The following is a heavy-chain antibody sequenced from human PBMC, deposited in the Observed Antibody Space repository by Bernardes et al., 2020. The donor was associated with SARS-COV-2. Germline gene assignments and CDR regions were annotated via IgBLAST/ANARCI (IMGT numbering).Heavy chain of an antibody. Sequence: GSLRLSCAASGFTFGDYSMSWVRQAPGKGLEWVSYISRSSSYIHYADSVKGRFTISRDNAKNSLDLQMNSLRAEDTAVYYCARVWDLLRVNYYYYGMDVWGQGTTVTVSS. CDR3: ARVWDLLRVNYYYYGMDV. CDR1: GFTFGDYS. J-gene: IGHJ6*02. D-gene: IGHD1-26*01. CDR2: ISRSSSYI. V-gene: IGHV3-21*01.